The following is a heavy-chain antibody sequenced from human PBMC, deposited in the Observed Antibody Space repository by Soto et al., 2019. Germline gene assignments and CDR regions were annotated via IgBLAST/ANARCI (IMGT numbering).Heavy chain of an antibody. V-gene: IGHV1-69*10. CDR1: GGTFSSYA. J-gene: IGHJ6*02. Sequence: SVKVSCKASGGTFSSYAISWVRQAPGQGLEWMGGTIPALGKTHYIEKFQGRVTITVDDATRTVYMEARDLTSEDTAIYYCARGPFRPSAMDVWGQGTTVTVSS. CDR2: TIPALGKT. CDR3: ARGPFRPSAMDV. D-gene: IGHD3-10*01.